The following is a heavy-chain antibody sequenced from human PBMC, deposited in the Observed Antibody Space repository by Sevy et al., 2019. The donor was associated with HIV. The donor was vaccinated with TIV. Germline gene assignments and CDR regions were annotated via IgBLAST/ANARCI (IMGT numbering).Heavy chain of an antibody. J-gene: IGHJ4*02. CDR1: GFGFSGTW. Sequence: GGSLRLSCAASGFGFSGTWMNWVRQAPGKGLEWVAIISPEGRRIHYADSVRGRLIISRDNVNSPVSLQMNSLRVEDMGVYYCAKDRGWKTFDYWGQGALVTVSS. CDR2: ISPEGRRI. V-gene: IGHV3-7*04. CDR3: AKDRGWKTFDY. D-gene: IGHD3-10*01.